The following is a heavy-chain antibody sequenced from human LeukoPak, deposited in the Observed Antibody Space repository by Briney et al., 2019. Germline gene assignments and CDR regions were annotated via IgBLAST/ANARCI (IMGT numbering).Heavy chain of an antibody. J-gene: IGHJ3*02. CDR1: GGTLSSYA. Sequence: SVKVSCKASGGTLSSYAIRWVRQAAGQGLEWMGGSGPVFGTANYAQKFQGRVTITADESTSTAYMELSSLRSEDTAVYYCARDLSIVVVTAISPDSFDIWGQGTMVTVSS. CDR2: SGPVFGTA. CDR3: ARDLSIVVVTAISPDSFDI. V-gene: IGHV1-69*13. D-gene: IGHD2-21*02.